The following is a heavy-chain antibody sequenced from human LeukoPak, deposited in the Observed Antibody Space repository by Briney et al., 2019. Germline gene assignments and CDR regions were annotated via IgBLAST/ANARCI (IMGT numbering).Heavy chain of an antibody. V-gene: IGHV1-69*06. CDR2: IIPIFGTA. CDR1: GGTFSSYA. D-gene: IGHD3-10*01. CDR3: ARVRGQLGELSYYFDY. J-gene: IGHJ4*02. Sequence: SVKVSCKASGGTFSSYAISWVRQAPGQGLEWMGGIIPIFGTANYAQKFQGRVTITADKSTSTAYMELSSLRSEDTAVYYCARVRGQLGELSYYFDYWGQGTLVTVSS.